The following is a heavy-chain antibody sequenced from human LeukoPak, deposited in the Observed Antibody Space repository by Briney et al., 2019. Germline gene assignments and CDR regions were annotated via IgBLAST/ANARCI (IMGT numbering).Heavy chain of an antibody. Sequence: GGSLRLSCAASGFSFSTYAMSWVRQAPGKGLEWVSAISGSGDSTYYADSVKGRFTISRDNSKNTLYLQMNSLRAEDTAVYYCARRIAVALSSYYYYAMDVWGQGTTVTVSS. D-gene: IGHD6-19*01. CDR3: ARRIAVALSSYYYYAMDV. J-gene: IGHJ6*02. CDR1: GFSFSTYA. V-gene: IGHV3-23*01. CDR2: ISGSGDST.